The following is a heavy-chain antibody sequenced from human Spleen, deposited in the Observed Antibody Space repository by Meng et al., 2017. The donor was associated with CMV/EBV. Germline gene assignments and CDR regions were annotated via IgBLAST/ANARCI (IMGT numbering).Heavy chain of an antibody. CDR3: AKELGTTTDYYYGMDV. J-gene: IGHJ6*02. Sequence: GGSLRLSCAASGFTFSSYWMSWVRQAPGKGLEWVANIKEDGSEKYYVDSVKGRFTISRDNAKNSLYLQMNSLRAEDTAVYYCAKELGTTTDYYYGMDVWGQGTTVTVSS. CDR1: GFTFSSYW. D-gene: IGHD1-26*01. V-gene: IGHV3-7*01. CDR2: IKEDGSEK.